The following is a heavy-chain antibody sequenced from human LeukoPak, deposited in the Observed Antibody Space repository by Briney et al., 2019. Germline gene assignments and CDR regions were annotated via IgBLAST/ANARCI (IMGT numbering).Heavy chain of an antibody. CDR3: ARGGLTITMFGVPIIRNFDY. V-gene: IGHV3-21*06. CDR1: GFTFSSYG. J-gene: IGHJ4*02. CDR2: ISTSGGLSSV. D-gene: IGHD3-3*01. Sequence: GGSLRLSCAASGFTFSSYGMSWVRQAPGKGLEWVSSISTSGGLSSVYYAESVKGRFTISIDNAKNSLFLQMNSLGAQDTAVYYCARGGLTITMFGVPIIRNFDYWGQGTLVTVSS.